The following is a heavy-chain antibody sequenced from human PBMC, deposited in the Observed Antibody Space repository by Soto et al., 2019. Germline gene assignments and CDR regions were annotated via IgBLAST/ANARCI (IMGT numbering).Heavy chain of an antibody. CDR2: IKQDGSEK. CDR3: ARANYDFWSGYYVDPYVDY. D-gene: IGHD3-3*01. CDR1: GFTFSSYW. Sequence: PGGSLRLSCAASGFTFSSYWMSWVRQAPGKGLEWVANIKQDGSEKYYVDSVKGRFTISRDNAKNSLYLQMNSLRAEDTAVYYCARANYDFWSGYYVDPYVDYWGQGTLVTVSS. V-gene: IGHV3-7*01. J-gene: IGHJ4*02.